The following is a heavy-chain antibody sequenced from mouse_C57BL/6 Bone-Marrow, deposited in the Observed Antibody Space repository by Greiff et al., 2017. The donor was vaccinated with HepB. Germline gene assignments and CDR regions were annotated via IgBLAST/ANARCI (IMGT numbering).Heavy chain of an antibody. CDR2: IYPGSGST. Sequence: VQLQQSGAELVKPGASVKMSCKASGYTFTSYWITWVKQRPGQGLEWIGDIYPGSGSTNYNEKFKSKATLTVDTSSSTAYMQLSSLTSEDSAVYYCARWSRGYAMDYWGQGTSVTVSS. J-gene: IGHJ4*01. CDR3: ARWSRGYAMDY. V-gene: IGHV1-55*01. CDR1: GYTFTSYW.